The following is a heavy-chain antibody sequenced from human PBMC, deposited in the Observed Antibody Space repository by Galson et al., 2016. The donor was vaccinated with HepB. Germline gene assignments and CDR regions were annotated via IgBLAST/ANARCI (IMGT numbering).Heavy chain of an antibody. CDR1: GISFSSNW. D-gene: IGHD4-17*01. J-gene: IGHJ4*02. CDR3: ARDSAYGDFYFDY. V-gene: IGHV3-74*01. Sequence: SLRLSCAASGISFSSNWMHWVRQPPGQGLMWVARINRDGSRTDYADSVKGRFTISRDNARSTLILQMNSLRAEDTAVYYCARDSAYGDFYFDYWGQGTLVTVSS. CDR2: INRDGSRT.